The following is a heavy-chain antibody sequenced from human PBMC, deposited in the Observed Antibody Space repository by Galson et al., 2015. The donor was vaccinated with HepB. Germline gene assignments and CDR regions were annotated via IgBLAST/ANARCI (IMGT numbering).Heavy chain of an antibody. J-gene: IGHJ3*02. D-gene: IGHD2-15*01. CDR1: GYTFTSYA. CDR2: INAGNGNT. V-gene: IGHV1-3*01. Sequence: SVKVSCKASGYTFTSYAIHWLRQAPGQRLEWMGWINAGNGNTKYSQKFQERVTITRDTSASTAYIELNSLRVEDTAVYYCASPHGYCSGDKCFEGFDIWGQGTMVTVSS. CDR3: ASPHGYCSGDKCFEGFDI.